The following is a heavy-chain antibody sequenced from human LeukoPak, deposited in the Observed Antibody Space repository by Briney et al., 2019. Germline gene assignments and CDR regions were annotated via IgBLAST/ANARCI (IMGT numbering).Heavy chain of an antibody. V-gene: IGHV3-64*01. CDR1: GFTFSNYA. J-gene: IGHJ6*02. Sequence: PGGSLRLSCAASGFTFSNYAMHWVRQAPGKGLEYVSAISANGGSTYYAKSMKGRFTISRDNSKNTLYLQMGSLRAEDMAVYYCARVSRSIASYGTDVWGQGTTGTVSS. CDR2: ISANGGST. CDR3: ARVSRSIASYGTDV.